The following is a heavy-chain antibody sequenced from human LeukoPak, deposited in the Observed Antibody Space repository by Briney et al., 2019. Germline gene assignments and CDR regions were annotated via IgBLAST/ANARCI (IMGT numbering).Heavy chain of an antibody. J-gene: IGHJ4*02. CDR3: ARDLVTGGSGSRQFTAGDY. Sequence: GGSLRLSCAASGFTFSSHAMHWVRQAPGKGLEWVAVISYDGTNKYYADSVKGQFTISRDNSKNTLYLQMNSLRAEDTAVYSCARDLVTGGSGSRQFTAGDYWGQGTLVTVSS. D-gene: IGHD3-10*01. CDR2: ISYDGTNK. V-gene: IGHV3-30*04. CDR1: GFTFSSHA.